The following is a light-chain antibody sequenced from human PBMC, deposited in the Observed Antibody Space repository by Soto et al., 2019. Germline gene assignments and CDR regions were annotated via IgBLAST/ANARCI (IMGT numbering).Light chain of an antibody. V-gene: IGLV4-69*01. CDR3: QTWGTGIHYV. J-gene: IGLJ1*01. CDR2: LNSDGSH. CDR1: SGHSSYA. Sequence: QPVLTQSPSASASLGASVTLTCTLSSGHSSYAIAWHQQQPEKGPRYLMKLNSDGSHRTGDVTPDRSSGSSSGAERYLTISSLQSEDEADYYCQTWGTGIHYVFGTGTKLTVL.